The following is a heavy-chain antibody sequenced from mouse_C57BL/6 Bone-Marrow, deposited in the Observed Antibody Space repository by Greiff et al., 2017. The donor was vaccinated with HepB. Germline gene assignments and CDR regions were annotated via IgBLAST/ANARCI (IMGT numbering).Heavy chain of an antibody. V-gene: IGHV1-64*01. D-gene: IGHD1-1*01. J-gene: IGHJ4*01. CDR1: GYTFTSYW. CDR2: NHPNSGST. Sequence: QVHVKQPGAELVKPGASVKLSCKASGYTFTSYWMHWVKQRPGQGLEWIGMNHPNSGSTNYNEKFKSKATLTVDKSSSTAYMQLSSLTSEDSAVYYCARGDYYGSSGAMDYWGQGTSVTVSS. CDR3: ARGDYYGSSGAMDY.